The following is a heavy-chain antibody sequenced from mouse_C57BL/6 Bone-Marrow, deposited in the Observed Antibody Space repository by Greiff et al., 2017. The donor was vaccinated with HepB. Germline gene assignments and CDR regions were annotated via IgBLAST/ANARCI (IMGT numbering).Heavy chain of an antibody. CDR1: GYAFRSYW. CDR2: LYPGDGDT. V-gene: IGHV1-80*01. J-gene: IGHJ2*01. Sequence: VQLQQSGAELVKPGASVKISCKASGYAFRSYWMNWVKPRPGKGLEWIGQLYPGDGDTNYNGKFKGKATLTADKSSSTAYMQLSSLTSEESAVYFCARYGKNVCYVDYGGQGTTLTVSA. D-gene: IGHD2-1*01. CDR3: ARYGKNVCYVDY.